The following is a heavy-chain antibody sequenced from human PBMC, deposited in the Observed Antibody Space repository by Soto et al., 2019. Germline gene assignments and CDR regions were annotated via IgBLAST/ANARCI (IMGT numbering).Heavy chain of an antibody. CDR3: ARPGRDIWSGRNFFDY. V-gene: IGHV3-30*03. CDR1: GFTISSFV. J-gene: IGHJ4*02. Sequence: QVQLVESGGGVVQPGRSLRLSCAASGFTISSFVMHWVRQAPGKGLEWVAFISYDGSTQYYADSVKGRFTISRDNSKNTLYLQMNSLTAEDTAVYYCARPGRDIWSGRNFFDYWGQGTLVSVSS. CDR2: ISYDGSTQ. D-gene: IGHD3-3*01.